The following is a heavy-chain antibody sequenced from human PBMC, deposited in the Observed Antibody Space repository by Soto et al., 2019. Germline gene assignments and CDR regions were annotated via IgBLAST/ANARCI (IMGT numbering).Heavy chain of an antibody. Sequence: QVQLVESGGGVVQPGRSLRLSCAASGFTFSSYGMHCVRQAPGKGLEWVAVISYDGSNKYYADSVKGRFTISRDNSKNTLYLQMNSLRAEDTAVYYCAKDPGRASIYWGQGTLVTVSS. CDR2: ISYDGSNK. CDR3: AKDPGRASIY. J-gene: IGHJ4*02. V-gene: IGHV3-30*18. CDR1: GFTFSSYG.